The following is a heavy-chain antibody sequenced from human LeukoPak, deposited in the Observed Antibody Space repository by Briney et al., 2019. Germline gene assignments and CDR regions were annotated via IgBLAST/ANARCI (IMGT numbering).Heavy chain of an antibody. Sequence: ASVKVSCKVSGYTLTELSTHWVRQAPGKGLEWMGGFDPEDGETIYAQKFQGRVTMTEDTSTDTAYMELSSLRSEDTAVYYCATAQYNWNYVDWFDPWGQGTLVTVSS. V-gene: IGHV1-24*01. J-gene: IGHJ5*02. CDR1: GYTLTELS. D-gene: IGHD1-7*01. CDR2: FDPEDGET. CDR3: ATAQYNWNYVDWFDP.